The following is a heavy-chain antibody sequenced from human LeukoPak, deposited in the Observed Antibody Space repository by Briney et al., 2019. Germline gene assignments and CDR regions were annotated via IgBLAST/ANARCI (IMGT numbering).Heavy chain of an antibody. J-gene: IGHJ4*02. Sequence: SETLSLTCTVSGGSISGFYWTWIRQSPGKGLEWIGDIYYTGSANYNPSLKGRVTISVDTSNNQFSLKLTSVTPADTAVYYCARGRGNTIPWSWGQGTLVTVSS. CDR2: IYYTGSA. D-gene: IGHD3-3*01. CDR3: ARGRGNTIPWS. CDR1: GGSISGFY. V-gene: IGHV4-59*01.